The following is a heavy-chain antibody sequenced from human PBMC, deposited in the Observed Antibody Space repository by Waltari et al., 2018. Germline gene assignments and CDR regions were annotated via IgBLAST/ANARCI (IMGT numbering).Heavy chain of an antibody. CDR3: ARAGHYGDYVLPNEYFQH. CDR1: GGTFSSYA. CDR2: IIPIFGTA. Sequence: QVQLVQFGAEVKKPGSSVKVSCKASGGTFSSYAISWVRQAPGQGLEWMGRIIPIFGTANYAQKFQGRVTITADKSTSTAYMELSSLRSEDTAVYYCARAGHYGDYVLPNEYFQHWGQGTLVTVSS. V-gene: IGHV1-69*08. J-gene: IGHJ1*01. D-gene: IGHD4-17*01.